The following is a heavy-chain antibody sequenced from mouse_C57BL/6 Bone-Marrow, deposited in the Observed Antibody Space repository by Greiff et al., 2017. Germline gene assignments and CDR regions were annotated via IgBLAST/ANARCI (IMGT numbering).Heavy chain of an antibody. J-gene: IGHJ4*01. CDR2: ISNGGGST. D-gene: IGHD1-1*02. CDR3: ARQDYGGSYYYAMDY. Sequence: EVQRVESGGGLVQPGGSLKLSCAASGFTFSDYYMYWVRQTPEKRLEWVAYISNGGGSTYYPDTVKGRFTISRDNAKNTLYLQMSRLKSEDTAMYYCARQDYGGSYYYAMDYWGQGTSVTVSS. V-gene: IGHV5-12*01. CDR1: GFTFSDYY.